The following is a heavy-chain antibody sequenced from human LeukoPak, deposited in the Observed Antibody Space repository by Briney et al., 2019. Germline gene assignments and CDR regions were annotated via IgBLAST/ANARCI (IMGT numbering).Heavy chain of an antibody. J-gene: IGHJ4*02. CDR1: GGSISNSRYY. CDR3: ARTNTIFGTGEDDS. V-gene: IGHV4-39*01. D-gene: IGHD3-3*01. CDR2: IYYTGST. Sequence: PSGTLSLTCTVSGGSISNSRYYWGWIRQPPGKGLEWIGTIYYTGSTYYNPSLKSRVTTSVDTSNNQLSLKLTSVTAADTAVYYCARTNTIFGTGEDDSWGQGTLVTVSS.